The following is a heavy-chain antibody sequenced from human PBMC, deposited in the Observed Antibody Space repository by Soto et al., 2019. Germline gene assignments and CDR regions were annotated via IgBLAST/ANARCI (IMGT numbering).Heavy chain of an antibody. CDR1: GFTFSIYA. CDR2: VSTNGGTS. CDR3: VKDRAPRDGYKTQPGS. D-gene: IGHD5-12*01. Sequence: GSLRLSCSASGFTFSIYAMHWVRQAPGKGLEYVSAVSTNGGTSYYAGSVKGRFTISRDNSRNTLYLQMNSLRPEDTAVYYCVKDRAPRDGYKTQPGSWGLGTLVTVSS. V-gene: IGHV3-64D*06. J-gene: IGHJ5*02.